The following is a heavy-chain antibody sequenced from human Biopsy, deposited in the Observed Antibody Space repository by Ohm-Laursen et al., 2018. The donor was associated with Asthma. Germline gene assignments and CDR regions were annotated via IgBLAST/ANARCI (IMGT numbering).Heavy chain of an antibody. D-gene: IGHD4-23*01. J-gene: IGHJ1*01. Sequence: GNLSLTCTVSGDSISSYHWSWIRQPPGKGLEWIGYVFYGGATNYNPSLKSRVTISVDTSKNQFFLRLSSVTAADTAVYYCARGVVYGGDSYAEYFQHWGQGTLVTVSS. V-gene: IGHV4-59*01. CDR2: VFYGGAT. CDR3: ARGVVYGGDSYAEYFQH. CDR1: GDSISSYH.